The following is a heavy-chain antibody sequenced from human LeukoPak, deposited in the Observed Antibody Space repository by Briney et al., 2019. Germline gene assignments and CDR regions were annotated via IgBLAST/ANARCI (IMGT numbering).Heavy chain of an antibody. CDR2: IYYSGST. Sequence: SETLSLTCTVSGGSISSYYWSWIRQPPGKGLEWIGYIYYSGSTNYNPSLKSRVTISVDTSKNQFSLKLSSVTAADTAVYYCAREGYSYGYGDGMDVWGQGTTVTVSS. J-gene: IGHJ6*02. CDR1: GGSISSYY. V-gene: IGHV4-59*01. D-gene: IGHD5-18*01. CDR3: AREGYSYGYGDGMDV.